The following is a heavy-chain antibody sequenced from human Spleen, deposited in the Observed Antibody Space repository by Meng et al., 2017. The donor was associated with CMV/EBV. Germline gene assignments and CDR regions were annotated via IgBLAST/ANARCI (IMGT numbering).Heavy chain of an antibody. CDR1: GLSFSGYG. CDR2: ISYDGSNK. V-gene: IGHV3-30*04. D-gene: IGHD2-2*01. J-gene: IGHJ4*01. CDR3: ARAPSLDIAVVPGPYYFDY. Sequence: GGSLRLSCADSGLSFSGYGIHWVRQPPGKGLEWVAVISYDGSNKYYADSVKGRFTISRDNSKNTLYLQMRSLRREDTAVYYCARAPSLDIAVVPGPYYFDYWGQGTLVTVSS.